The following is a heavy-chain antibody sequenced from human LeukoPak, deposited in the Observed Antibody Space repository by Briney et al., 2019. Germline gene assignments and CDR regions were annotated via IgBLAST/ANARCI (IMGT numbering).Heavy chain of an antibody. CDR3: APSLSRDGYNIVDP. V-gene: IGHV3-21*04. CDR2: ISSSSSYI. CDR1: GFTFSSYS. Sequence: GGSLRLSCAASGFTFSSYSMNWVRQAPGKGLEWVSSISSSSSYIYYADSVKGRFTISRDNAKNSLYLQMNSLRAEDTAVYYCAPSLSRDGYNIVDPWGQGTLVTVSS. D-gene: IGHD5-24*01. J-gene: IGHJ5*02.